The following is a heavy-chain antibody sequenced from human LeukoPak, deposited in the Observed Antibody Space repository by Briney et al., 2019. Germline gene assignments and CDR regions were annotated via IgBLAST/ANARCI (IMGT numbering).Heavy chain of an antibody. Sequence: PGGSLRLSCAASGFTFSSCGMHWVRQAPGKGLEWVAAIWYDGTNKNYADSVKGRFTISRDNSKNTLYLQMNSLRAEDTAVYYCAREEYYYDSSGYLTADAFDIWGQGTMVTVSS. V-gene: IGHV3-33*01. CDR3: AREEYYYDSSGYLTADAFDI. J-gene: IGHJ3*02. CDR1: GFTFSSCG. D-gene: IGHD3-22*01. CDR2: IWYDGTNK.